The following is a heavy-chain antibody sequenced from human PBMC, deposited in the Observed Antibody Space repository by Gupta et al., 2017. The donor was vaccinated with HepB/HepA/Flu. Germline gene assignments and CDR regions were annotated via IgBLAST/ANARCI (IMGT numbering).Heavy chain of an antibody. D-gene: IGHD4-11*01. V-gene: IGHV1-2*02. CDR2: INPNSGGT. Sequence: HVQLVQSGAEVKKPVASVTVSFKASAYTSTAYYMHWVRQAPGQGLEWMGWINPNSGGTNYAQKCQGRVTMTRDTSISTAYMELSRLRADDTDVYYCARVAPREISGWGNYEYWGQGTLVTVSS. J-gene: IGHJ4*02. CDR1: AYTSTAYY. CDR3: ARVAPREISGWGNYEY.